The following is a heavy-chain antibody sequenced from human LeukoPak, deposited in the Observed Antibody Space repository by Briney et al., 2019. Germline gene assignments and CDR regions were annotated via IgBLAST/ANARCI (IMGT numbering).Heavy chain of an antibody. D-gene: IGHD3-3*01. CDR2: INPSGGST. V-gene: IGHV1-46*01. CDR1: GHTFTSYY. J-gene: IGHJ4*02. CDR3: ARDPPYYDFWSGYPDY. Sequence: ASVKVSCKASGHTFTSYYMHWVRQAPGQGLEWMGIINPSGGSTSYAQKFQGRVTMTRDTSTSTVYMELSSLRSEDTAVYYCARDPPYYDFWSGYPDYWGQGTLVTVSS.